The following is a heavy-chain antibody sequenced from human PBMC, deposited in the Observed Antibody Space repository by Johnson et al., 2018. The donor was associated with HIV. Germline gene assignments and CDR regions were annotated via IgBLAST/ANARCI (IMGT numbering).Heavy chain of an antibody. Sequence: EVQLVESGGGLVQPGGSLRLSCAASGFTVSSNYMTWVRQAPGKGLEWVSTISGSGGSTYSADSVKGRFTISRDNSKNTLYLQMNSLRAEDTAVYYCASPVVAPTRGIGAFDIWGQGTMVTVSS. V-gene: IGHV3-66*01. D-gene: IGHD2-2*01. CDR1: GFTVSSNY. CDR2: SGSGGST. J-gene: IGHJ3*02. CDR3: ASPVVAPTRGIGAFDI.